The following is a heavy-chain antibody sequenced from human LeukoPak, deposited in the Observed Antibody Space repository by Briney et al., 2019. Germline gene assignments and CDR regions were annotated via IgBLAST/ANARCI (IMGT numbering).Heavy chain of an antibody. V-gene: IGHV3-23*01. CDR1: GSTFSSYA. Sequence: GGSLRLSCAASGSTFSSYAMSWVRQAPGKGLEWVSAISGSGGSTYYADSVKGRFTISRDNSKNTLYLQMNSLRAEDTAVYYCAKDRSVYDYVWGSYRHDYWGQGTLVTVSS. J-gene: IGHJ4*02. D-gene: IGHD3-16*02. CDR3: AKDRSVYDYVWGSYRHDY. CDR2: ISGSGGST.